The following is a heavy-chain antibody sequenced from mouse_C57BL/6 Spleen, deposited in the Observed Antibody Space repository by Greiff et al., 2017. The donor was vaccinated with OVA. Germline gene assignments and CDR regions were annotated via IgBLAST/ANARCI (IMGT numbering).Heavy chain of an antibody. Sequence: QVQLQQSGAELVRPGASVTLSCKASGYTFTDYEMHWVKQTPVHGLEWIGAIDPETGGTAYNQKFEGKAILTADKSSSTAYMELRSLTSEDSAVYYCTRRDYYGSSYGFAYWGQGTLVTVSA. CDR1: GYTFTDYE. D-gene: IGHD1-1*01. CDR3: TRRDYYGSSYGFAY. V-gene: IGHV1-15*01. CDR2: IDPETGGT. J-gene: IGHJ3*01.